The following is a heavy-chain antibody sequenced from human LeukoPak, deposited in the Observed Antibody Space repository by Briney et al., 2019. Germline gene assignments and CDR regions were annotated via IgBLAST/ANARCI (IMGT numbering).Heavy chain of an antibody. CDR2: IRSKANSYAT. D-gene: IGHD6-13*01. CDR1: GFTFSGSA. V-gene: IGHV3-73*01. Sequence: PGGSLRLSCAASGFTFSGSAMHWVRQASGKGLKWVGRIRSKANSYATAYAASVKGRFTISRDDSKNTAYLQMNSLKTEDTAVYYCTRHDPYSSIFNYYYYYMDVWGKGTTVTVSS. CDR3: TRHDPYSSIFNYYYYYMDV. J-gene: IGHJ6*03.